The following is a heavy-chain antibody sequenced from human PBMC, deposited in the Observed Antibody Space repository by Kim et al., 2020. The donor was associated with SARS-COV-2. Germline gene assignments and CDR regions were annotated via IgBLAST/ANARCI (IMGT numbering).Heavy chain of an antibody. D-gene: IGHD4-17*01. CDR3: AKDMGHGDYPTHSFDI. Sequence: GGSLRLSCAASGFTFSSYGMHWVRQAPGKGLEWVAVISYDGSNKYYADSVKGRFTISRDNSKNTLYLEMNSLRAEDTAVYYCAKDMGHGDYPTHSFDIWGHGTMVTVSS. CDR1: GFTFSSYG. V-gene: IGHV3-30*18. CDR2: ISYDGSNK. J-gene: IGHJ3*02.